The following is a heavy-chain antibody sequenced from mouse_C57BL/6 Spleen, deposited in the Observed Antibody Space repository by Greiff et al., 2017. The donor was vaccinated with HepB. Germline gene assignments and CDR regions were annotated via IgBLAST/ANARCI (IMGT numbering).Heavy chain of an antibody. J-gene: IGHJ3*01. D-gene: IGHD1-1*01. V-gene: IGHV1-59*01. CDR3: AKWRKYYGSSTWFAY. Sequence: QVQLQQPGAELVRPGTSVKLSCKASGYTFTSYWMHWVKQRPGQGLEWIGVIDPSDSYTNYNQKFKGKATLTVYTSSSTAYMQLSSLTSEDSAVYYCAKWRKYYGSSTWFAYWGQGTLVTVSA. CDR1: GYTFTSYW. CDR2: IDPSDSYT.